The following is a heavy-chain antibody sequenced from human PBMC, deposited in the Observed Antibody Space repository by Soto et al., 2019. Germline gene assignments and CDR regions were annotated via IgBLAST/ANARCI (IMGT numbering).Heavy chain of an antibody. CDR3: AKRQYYYDSSGYYPEYYFDY. D-gene: IGHD3-22*01. J-gene: IGHJ4*02. V-gene: IGHV3-23*01. CDR1: VFTFSSYA. CDR2: ISGSGGST. Sequence: GGSLRLSCAASVFTFSSYAMSWVRQAPGKGLEWVSAISGSGGSTYYADSVTGRFTISKDNSKNTLYLQMNSLRAEDTAVYYCAKRQYYYDSSGYYPEYYFDYWGQGTLVTVSS.